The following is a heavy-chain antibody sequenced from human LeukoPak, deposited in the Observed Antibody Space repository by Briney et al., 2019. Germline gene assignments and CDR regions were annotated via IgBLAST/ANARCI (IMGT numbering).Heavy chain of an antibody. J-gene: IGHJ6*02. V-gene: IGHV3-23*01. Sequence: GGSLRLSCAASGFTFSSYWMHWVRQAPGKGLEWVSAISGSGGSTYYADSVKGWFTISRDNSKNTLYLQMNSLRAEDTAVYYCAKELLAASYYYYYYGMDVWGQGTTVTVSS. D-gene: IGHD6-13*01. CDR3: AKELLAASYYYYYYGMDV. CDR1: GFTFSSYW. CDR2: ISGSGGST.